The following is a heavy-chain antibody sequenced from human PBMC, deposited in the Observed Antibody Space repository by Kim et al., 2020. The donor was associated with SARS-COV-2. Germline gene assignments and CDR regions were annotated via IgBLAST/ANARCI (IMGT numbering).Heavy chain of an antibody. Sequence: YPGSVKGRFTISRENAKNSLYLQMNSLGAGDTAVYYCARGSGRWIDAFDIWGQGTMVTVSS. CDR3: ARGSGRWIDAFDI. V-gene: IGHV3-13*01. J-gene: IGHJ3*02. D-gene: IGHD4-17*01.